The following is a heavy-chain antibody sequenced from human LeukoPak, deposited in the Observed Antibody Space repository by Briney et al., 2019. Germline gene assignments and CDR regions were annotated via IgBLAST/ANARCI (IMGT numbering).Heavy chain of an antibody. D-gene: IGHD6-13*01. Sequence: SQTLSLTCAVSGGSISSGGYSWSWIRQPPGKGLEWIGYIYHSGSTYYNPSLKSRVTISVDTSKNQFSLKLSSVTAADTAVYYCARGEGKYSSRPFDPWGQGTLVTVSS. CDR2: IYHSGST. J-gene: IGHJ5*02. CDR1: GGSISSGGYS. V-gene: IGHV4-30-2*01. CDR3: ARGEGKYSSRPFDP.